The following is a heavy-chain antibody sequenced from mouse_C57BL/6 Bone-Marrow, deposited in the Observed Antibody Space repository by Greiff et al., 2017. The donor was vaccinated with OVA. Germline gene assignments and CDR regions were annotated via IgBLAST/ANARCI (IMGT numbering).Heavy chain of an antibody. D-gene: IGHD2-2*01. Sequence: VQLQQSGPELVKPGASVKISCKASGYSFTDYNMNWVKQSNGKSLEWIGVINPNYGTTSYNQKFKGKATLTGDQSSSTAYMQLNSLTSVDSAVYSCAIGGDGYDGYYYAMDYWGQGTSVTVSS. CDR1: GYSFTDYN. V-gene: IGHV1-39*01. J-gene: IGHJ4*01. CDR3: AIGGDGYDGYYYAMDY. CDR2: INPNYGTT.